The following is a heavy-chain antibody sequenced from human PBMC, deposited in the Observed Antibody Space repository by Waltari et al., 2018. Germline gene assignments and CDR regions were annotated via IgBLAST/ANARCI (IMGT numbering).Heavy chain of an antibody. J-gene: IGHJ4*02. D-gene: IGHD6-13*01. V-gene: IGHV3-48*01. Sequence: EVQLVESGGGLVQPGESLRLSCAASGFTFSSYSMNWVRQAQGKGLAWVSYISSSSSTIYYADSGKGRFTISRDNAKNSLYLQMNSLRAEDTAVYYCARDQTYSSSWYELDYWGQGTLVTVSS. CDR3: ARDQTYSSSWYELDY. CDR1: GFTFSSYS. CDR2: ISSSSSTI.